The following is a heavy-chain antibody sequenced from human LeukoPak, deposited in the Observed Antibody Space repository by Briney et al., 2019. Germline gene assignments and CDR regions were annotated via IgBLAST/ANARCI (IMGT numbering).Heavy chain of an antibody. D-gene: IGHD4-17*01. Sequence: PGGSLRLSCAASGFTLSSYAMTWVRQAPGKGLEWVSAITGSGGSTYYAVSVKGRFTVSRDSSKNTLYLQMNSLGADDTAVYYCARVPYGDYYFDYWGQGTLVTVSS. V-gene: IGHV3-23*01. CDR1: GFTLSSYA. CDR3: ARVPYGDYYFDY. CDR2: ITGSGGST. J-gene: IGHJ4*02.